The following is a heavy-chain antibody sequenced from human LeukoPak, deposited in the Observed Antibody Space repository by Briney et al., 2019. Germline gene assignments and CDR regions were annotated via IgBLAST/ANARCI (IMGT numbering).Heavy chain of an antibody. CDR1: GFTFSSYW. V-gene: IGHV3-7*01. J-gene: IGHJ4*02. CDR2: IKQDGSEK. CDR3: AREIYDFWSGYYGSHFDY. D-gene: IGHD3-3*01. Sequence: PGGSLRLSCAASGFTFSSYWMSWVRQAPGKGLEWVANIKQDGSEKYYVDSVKGRFTISRDNAKNSLYLQMNSLRAEDTAVYYCAREIYDFWSGYYGSHFDYWGQGTLVTVSS.